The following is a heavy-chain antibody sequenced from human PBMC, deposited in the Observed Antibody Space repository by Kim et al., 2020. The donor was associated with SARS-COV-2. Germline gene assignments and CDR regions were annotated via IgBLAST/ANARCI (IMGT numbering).Heavy chain of an antibody. CDR2: IIPILGIA. CDR3: ARDIQREWLEEDNWFDP. J-gene: IGHJ5*02. V-gene: IGHV1-69*04. CDR1: GGTFSSYA. Sequence: SVKVSCKASGGTFSSYAISWVRQAPGQGLEWMGRIIPILGIANYAQKFQGRVTITADKSTSTAYMELSSLRSEDTAVYYCARDIQREWLEEDNWFDPWGQGTLVTVSS. D-gene: IGHD6-19*01.